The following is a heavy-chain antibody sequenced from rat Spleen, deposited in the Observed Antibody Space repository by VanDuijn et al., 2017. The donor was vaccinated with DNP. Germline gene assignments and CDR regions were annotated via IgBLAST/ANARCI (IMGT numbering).Heavy chain of an antibody. Sequence: EVQLVESGGGLVQPGRSMKLSCAASGFTFSHYDMVWVRQAPKEGLEWVATITYDGVNTYYPDSVRGRFTISRDNGKSTLYLQGDSLRSEDTATYYCTTHGSIATISTGAMDVWGQGTSVTVSS. CDR2: ITYDGVNT. V-gene: IGHV5-7*01. J-gene: IGHJ4*01. CDR3: TTHGSIATISTGAMDV. CDR1: GFTFSHYD. D-gene: IGHD1-2*01.